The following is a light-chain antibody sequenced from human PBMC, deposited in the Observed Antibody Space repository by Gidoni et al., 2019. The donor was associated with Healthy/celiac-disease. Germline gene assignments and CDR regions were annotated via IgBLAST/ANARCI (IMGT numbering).Light chain of an antibody. V-gene: IGKV1-33*01. Sequence: DIQMTQSPSSLSASVGDRVTITCQASQDIRNYLNWYQQKPGKAPKLLIYDESNLETGVPSRFSGSGSGTEFTFTISSLQPEDIATYYCQQYDNRPLTFGGGTKVEIK. CDR1: QDIRNY. CDR2: DES. CDR3: QQYDNRPLT. J-gene: IGKJ4*01.